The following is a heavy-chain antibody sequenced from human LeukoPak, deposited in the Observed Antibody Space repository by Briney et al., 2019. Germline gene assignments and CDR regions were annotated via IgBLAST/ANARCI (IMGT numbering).Heavy chain of an antibody. V-gene: IGHV3-53*01. J-gene: IGHJ4*02. CDR3: ARGLLWFGELLPDFDY. CDR2: IYSGGST. D-gene: IGHD3-10*01. CDR1: GFTVSSNY. Sequence: GGSLRLSCAASGFTVSSNYMSWVRQAPGKGLEWVSVIYSGGSTYYADSVKGRFTISRDNSKNTLYLQMNSLRAEDTAVYYCARGLLWFGELLPDFDYWGQGTLVTVSS.